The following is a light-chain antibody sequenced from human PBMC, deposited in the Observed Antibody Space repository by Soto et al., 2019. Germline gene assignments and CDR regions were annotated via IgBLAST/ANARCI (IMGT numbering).Light chain of an antibody. Sequence: DIQLTQSPSFLSASVVDIVNITCLSSHGISSYLAWYQQTPGKAPKLLIYAASTLQSGVPSRFSGSGSGTEFTLTISSLQPEDFATYYCQQLNSYPLNFGGGTKVDIK. CDR1: HGISSY. CDR2: AAS. CDR3: QQLNSYPLN. V-gene: IGKV1-9*01. J-gene: IGKJ4*01.